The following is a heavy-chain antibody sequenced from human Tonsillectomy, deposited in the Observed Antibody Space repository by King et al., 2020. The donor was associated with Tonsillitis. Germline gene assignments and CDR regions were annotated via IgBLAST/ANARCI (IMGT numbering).Heavy chain of an antibody. D-gene: IGHD2-2*01. CDR1: GFLLRTRGVG. CDR2: LYWDGDM. J-gene: IGHJ4*02. CDR3: ARRRSSISGSTDFDY. V-gene: IGHV2-5*02. Sequence: TLKESGPTLVKPTQTLTLTCTFSGFLLRTRGVGVGWIRQPPGKALEWLALLYWDGDMRYSPSLKSRLTISKDSSKNQVVLTMTNMDPVDTATYYCARRRSSISGSTDFDYWGQGTLVTVSS.